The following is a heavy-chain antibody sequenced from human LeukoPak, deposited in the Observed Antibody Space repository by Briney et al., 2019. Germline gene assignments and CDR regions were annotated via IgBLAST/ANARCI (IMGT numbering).Heavy chain of an antibody. CDR2: IKQDGSEK. D-gene: IGHD2/OR15-2a*01. Sequence: GGSLRLSCAASGFTFSSYAMSWVRQAPGKGLEWVANIKQDGSEKYYVDSVKGRFTISRDNAKNSLYLQMNSLRAEDTAVYYCARGEYDYGDYWGQGTLVTVSS. J-gene: IGHJ4*02. CDR3: ARGEYDYGDY. V-gene: IGHV3-7*01. CDR1: GFTFSSYA.